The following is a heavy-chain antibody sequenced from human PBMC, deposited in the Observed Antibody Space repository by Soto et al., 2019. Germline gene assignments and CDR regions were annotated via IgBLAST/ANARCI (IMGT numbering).Heavy chain of an antibody. D-gene: IGHD3-10*01. CDR1: GGSVSSGSYY. CDR2: IYYSGST. CDR3: ARGTYYYGSGSSQVFDY. J-gene: IGHJ4*02. Sequence: SETLSLTCTVSGGSVSSGSYYWSWIRQPPGKGLEWIGYIYYSGSTNYNPSLKSRVTISVDTSKNQFSLKLSSVTAADTAVYYCARGTYYYGSGSSQVFDYWGQGTLVTVPS. V-gene: IGHV4-61*01.